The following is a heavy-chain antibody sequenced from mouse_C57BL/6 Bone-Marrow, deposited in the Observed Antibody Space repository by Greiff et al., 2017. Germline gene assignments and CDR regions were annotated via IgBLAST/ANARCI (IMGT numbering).Heavy chain of an antibody. Sequence: VKLQQSGAELARPGASVKLSCKASGYTFTSYGISWVKQRTGQGLEWIGEIYPRSGNTYYNEKFKGKATLTADKSSSTAYMELRSLTSEDSAVYFWARFPYDGYYVGFAYWGQGTLVTVSA. CDR2: IYPRSGNT. CDR3: ARFPYDGYYVGFAY. J-gene: IGHJ3*01. CDR1: GYTFTSYG. V-gene: IGHV1-81*01. D-gene: IGHD2-3*01.